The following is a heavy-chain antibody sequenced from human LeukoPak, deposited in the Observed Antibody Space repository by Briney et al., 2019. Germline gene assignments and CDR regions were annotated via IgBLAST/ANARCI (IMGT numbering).Heavy chain of an antibody. CDR3: AKADAPYCSGGSCYFFDY. Sequence: GGSLRLSCAASGFTFSSYAMSWVRQAPGKGLEWVSAISGSGGSTYYVDSVKGRFTISRDNSKNTLYLQMNSLRAEDTAVYYCAKADAPYCSGGSCYFFDYWGQGTLVTVSS. CDR1: GFTFSSYA. J-gene: IGHJ4*02. CDR2: ISGSGGST. V-gene: IGHV3-23*01. D-gene: IGHD2-15*01.